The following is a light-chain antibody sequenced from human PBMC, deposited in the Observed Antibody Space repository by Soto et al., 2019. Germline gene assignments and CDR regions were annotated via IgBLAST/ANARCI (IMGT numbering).Light chain of an antibody. CDR3: CSYAGSSTFGV. CDR2: EGS. J-gene: IGLJ2*01. CDR1: SSDVGSYNL. Sequence: QSALTQPASVSGSPGQSITISCTGTSSDVGSYNLVSWYQQHPGKAPKLMIYEGSKRPSGVSNRFSGSKSGNTASLTISGLQAEDEADYYCCSYAGSSTFGVFSGGTKLTVL. V-gene: IGLV2-23*03.